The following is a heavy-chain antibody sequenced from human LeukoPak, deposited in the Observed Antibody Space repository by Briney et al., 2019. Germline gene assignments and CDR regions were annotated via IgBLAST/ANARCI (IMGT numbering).Heavy chain of an antibody. D-gene: IGHD6-13*01. V-gene: IGHV3-21*01. CDR2: ISSDSSYI. J-gene: IGHJ4*02. Sequence: PGGSLRLSCAASGFTFSAYTMTWVRQAPGKGLEWVSSISSDSSYIYYADSVKGRLTISRDSAKKSLYLQMNSLTAEDTAVYYCARALHSSTWYKPYDYWGQGTLVTVSS. CDR3: ARALHSSTWYKPYDY. CDR1: GFTFSAYT.